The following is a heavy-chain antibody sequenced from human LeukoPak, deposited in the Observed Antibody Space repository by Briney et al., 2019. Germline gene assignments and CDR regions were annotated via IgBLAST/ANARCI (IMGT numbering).Heavy chain of an antibody. CDR1: GYTFTGYY. V-gene: IGHV1-2*02. CDR3: ARDREVGTTWGLLVS. J-gene: IGHJ4*02. CDR2: INPNSGGT. Sequence: ASVKVSCKASGYTFTGYYMHWVRQAPGQGLEWMGWINPNSGGTNYAQQFQGRVTMTRDTSISTFYMELSSLRSDDTAVYFCARDREVGTTWGLLVSWGQGTLVTVSS. D-gene: IGHD1-26*01.